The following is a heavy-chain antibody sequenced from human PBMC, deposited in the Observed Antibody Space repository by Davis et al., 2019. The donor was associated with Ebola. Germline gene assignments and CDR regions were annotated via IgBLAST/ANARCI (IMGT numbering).Heavy chain of an antibody. Sequence: SETLSLTCTVSGGSISSYSWSWIRQPPGKGLEWIGYIYYSGSTNYNPSLKSRVPISVATSKNQFSLKLSSMTAAETAVYYCARSPADDFWSGYYSGMDVWGQGTTVTVSS. D-gene: IGHD3-3*01. V-gene: IGHV4-59*12. CDR2: IYYSGST. J-gene: IGHJ6*02. CDR1: GGSISSYS. CDR3: ARSPADDFWSGYYSGMDV.